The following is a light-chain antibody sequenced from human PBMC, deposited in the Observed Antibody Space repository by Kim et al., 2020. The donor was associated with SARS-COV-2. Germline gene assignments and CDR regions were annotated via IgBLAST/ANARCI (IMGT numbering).Light chain of an antibody. CDR1: SLRSYY. CDR2: AKN. Sequence: SSALTQDPAVSVALGQTVRITCQGDSLRSYYATWYQQKPGQAPILLIYAKNNRPSGIPDRFSGSSSGNTASLTITGAQAEDEADYYCNSRDTNDNVVFGG. CDR3: NSRDTNDNVV. V-gene: IGLV3-19*01. J-gene: IGLJ2*01.